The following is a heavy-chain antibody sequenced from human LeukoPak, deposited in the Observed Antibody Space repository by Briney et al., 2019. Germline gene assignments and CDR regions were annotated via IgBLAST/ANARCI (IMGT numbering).Heavy chain of an antibody. CDR1: GYTLTSYY. J-gene: IGHJ4*02. CDR2: INPSGGST. V-gene: IGHV1-46*01. CDR3: ASQYCSGGSCYLDY. D-gene: IGHD2-15*01. Sequence: ASVKVSCMASGYTLTSYYMHWVRQAPGQGLEWMGIINPSGGSTSYAQKFQGRVTMTRDTSTSTVYVELSSLRSEDTAVYYCASQYCSGGSCYLDYWGQGTLVTVSS.